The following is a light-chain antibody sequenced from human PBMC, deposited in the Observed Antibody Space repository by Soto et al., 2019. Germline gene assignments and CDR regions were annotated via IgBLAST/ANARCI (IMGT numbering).Light chain of an antibody. V-gene: IGKV3-15*01. CDR3: LQHYSWPWT. CDR1: QSVSGY. CDR2: RIF. J-gene: IGKJ1*01. Sequence: EIVMTQYPGTVSVFPGETVTLSCSASQSVSGYLDWFHQKPGQAPRLVLLRIFTRAIGVPARFSGSGSETEFTLTISGLQSEDSGVYYCLQHYSWPWTFGQGTKVDI.